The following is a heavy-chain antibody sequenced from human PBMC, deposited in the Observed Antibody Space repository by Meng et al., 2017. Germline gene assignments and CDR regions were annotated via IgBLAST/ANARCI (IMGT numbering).Heavy chain of an antibody. Sequence: CSGHVNPVVTLSPPSTFPGGSISSTISFSGCIRQPPGKGLEWIRSIYSIGSTNYNPSLKSRVTMSLDTSKNQFSLRLSSVTAADTAVYYCVRSHSVTIVAFDYWGQGTLVTVSS. CDR1: GGSISSTISF. CDR3: VRSHSVTIVAFDY. D-gene: IGHD4-17*01. J-gene: IGHJ4*02. V-gene: IGHV4-39*07. CDR2: IYSIGST.